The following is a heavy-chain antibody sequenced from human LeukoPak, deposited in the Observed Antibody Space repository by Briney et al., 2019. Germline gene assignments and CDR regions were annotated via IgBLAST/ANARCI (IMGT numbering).Heavy chain of an antibody. CDR1: GFIFNNYA. Sequence: GGSLRLSCEASGFIFNNYAMSWVRQAPGKGLEWVSAISGSGGSTYYADSVKGRFTISRDNSKNTLYLQMNSLRAEDTAVYYCAKDQSPDYSNYLPYYYYYYGMDVWGQGTTVTVSS. V-gene: IGHV3-23*01. J-gene: IGHJ6*02. D-gene: IGHD4-11*01. CDR3: AKDQSPDYSNYLPYYYYYYGMDV. CDR2: ISGSGGST.